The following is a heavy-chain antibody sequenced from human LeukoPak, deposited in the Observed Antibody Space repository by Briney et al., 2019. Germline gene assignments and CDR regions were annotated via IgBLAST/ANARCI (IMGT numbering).Heavy chain of an antibody. CDR2: LRGDGET. D-gene: IGHD3-3*02. Sequence: PGGSLRLSCVASGFIFRDYAMSWVRQAPAGGLEWVSSLRGDGETFYTDSVKGRFTLSRDHSRNTVYLQLSNLRVEDTAVYYCARASGFSSADAFLWGQGPWVTV. CDR3: ARASGFSSADAFL. V-gene: IGHV3-23*01. CDR1: GFIFRDYA. J-gene: IGHJ4*02.